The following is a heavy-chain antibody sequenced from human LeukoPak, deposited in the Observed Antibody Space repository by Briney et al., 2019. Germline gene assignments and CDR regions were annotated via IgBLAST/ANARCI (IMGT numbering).Heavy chain of an antibody. D-gene: IGHD2-2*01. V-gene: IGHV5-51*01. CDR2: IYPGDSDT. CDR3: ARGDSIVPAAVSPFDY. Sequence: GESLKISCKGSGFIFTHFWIGWVRQMPGQGLEWMGIIYPGDSDTRYSPSFQGQVTISADKSISTAYLQWSSLKASDTAMYYCARGDSIVPAAVSPFDYWGQGTLVTVSS. J-gene: IGHJ4*02. CDR1: GFIFTHFW.